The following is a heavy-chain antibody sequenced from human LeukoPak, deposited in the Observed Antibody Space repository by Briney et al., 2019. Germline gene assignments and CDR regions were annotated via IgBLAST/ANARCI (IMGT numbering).Heavy chain of an antibody. V-gene: IGHV4-4*07. CDR1: GGSISSYY. J-gene: IGHJ4*02. Sequence: PSETLSLTCTASGGSISSYYWSWIRQPAGKGLEWIGRIYTSGSTNYNPSLKSRVTMSVDTSKNQFSLKLSSVTAADTAVYYCARGSVYYYDSSGYSYYYFDYWGQGTLVTVSS. D-gene: IGHD3-22*01. CDR2: IYTSGST. CDR3: ARGSVYYYDSSGYSYYYFDY.